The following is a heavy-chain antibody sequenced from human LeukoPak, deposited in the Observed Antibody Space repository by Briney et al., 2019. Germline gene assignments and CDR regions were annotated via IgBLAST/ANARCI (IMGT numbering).Heavy chain of an antibody. Sequence: SETLSLTCAVYGGSFSGYYWNWIRQPPGKGLEWIGEINHSGSTNYNPSLKSRVTISVDTSKNQFSLKLSSVTAADTAVYYCARSYDMLTGLQHAFYIWRQGTMVTVSS. J-gene: IGHJ3*02. D-gene: IGHD3-9*01. CDR1: GGSFSGYY. CDR2: INHSGST. CDR3: ARSYDMLTGLQHAFYI. V-gene: IGHV4-34*01.